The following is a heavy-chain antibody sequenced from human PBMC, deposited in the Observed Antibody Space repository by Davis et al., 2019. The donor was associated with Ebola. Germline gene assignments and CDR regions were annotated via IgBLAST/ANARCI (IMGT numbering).Heavy chain of an antibody. V-gene: IGHV1-69*05. J-gene: IGHJ2*01. CDR2: IIPIFGTA. D-gene: IGHD4-11*01. Sequence: AASVKVSCKASGGTFSSYAISWVRQAPGQGLEWMGGIIPIFGTANYAQKFQGRVTMTRDTSTSTVYMELSSLRSEDTAVYYCAREGYSNYEDWYFDLWGRGTLVTVSS. CDR1: GGTFSSYA. CDR3: AREGYSNYEDWYFDL.